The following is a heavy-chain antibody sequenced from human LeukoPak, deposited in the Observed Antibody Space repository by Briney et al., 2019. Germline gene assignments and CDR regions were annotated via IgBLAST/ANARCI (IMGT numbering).Heavy chain of an antibody. D-gene: IGHD2-15*01. J-gene: IGHJ4*02. CDR3: ARDLSATARAYDY. CDR1: GFILSDYN. Sequence: PGGSLRPSCAASGFILSDYNMNWVRQAPGKGLEWVSFITISGTYITYADSVKGRFTISRDNAKNPLYLQMNSLRAEDTADCARDLSATARAYDYWGQGTLVTVSS. V-gene: IGHV3-21*01. CDR2: ITISGTYI.